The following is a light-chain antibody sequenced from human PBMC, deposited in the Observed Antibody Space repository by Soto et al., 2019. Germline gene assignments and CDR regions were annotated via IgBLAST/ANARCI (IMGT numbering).Light chain of an antibody. Sequence: EIVMTQSPATLSVSPGERATLSCRASQSVSSSLAWYQQKPGQAPRLLIYDTSTRATGIPARFSGSGSGTEFTLTISSLQSEDFAVYYCQQYIKWPKTFGQGTKVEIK. CDR2: DTS. V-gene: IGKV3-15*01. CDR3: QQYIKWPKT. J-gene: IGKJ1*01. CDR1: QSVSSS.